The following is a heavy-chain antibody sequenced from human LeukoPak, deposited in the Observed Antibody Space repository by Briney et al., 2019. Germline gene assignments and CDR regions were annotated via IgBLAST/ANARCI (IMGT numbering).Heavy chain of an antibody. D-gene: IGHD3-3*01. Sequence: PGGSLRLSCAASGFTFSNYWMSWVRQAPGNGPEWVANIKEDESEKNYVNSVKDRFTISRDNAKNSLYLQMNSLRAEDTAVYYCASPSYDFWGGAVDYWGQGTLVTVSS. V-gene: IGHV3-7*01. CDR2: IKEDESEK. J-gene: IGHJ4*02. CDR1: GFTFSNYW. CDR3: ASPSYDFWGGAVDY.